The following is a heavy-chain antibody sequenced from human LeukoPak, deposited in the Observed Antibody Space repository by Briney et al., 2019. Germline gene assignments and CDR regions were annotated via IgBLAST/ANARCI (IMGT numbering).Heavy chain of an antibody. CDR3: AKGGPGYSSGWYPTAEYFLH. V-gene: IGHV3-23*01. D-gene: IGHD6-19*01. CDR2: VSDSGDGT. Sequence: GGSLRLSCAASGFTFSSYAMYWVRQAPGKGLEWVLGVSDSGDGTHYADSVKGRFTISRDSSRSTLYLQMHSLRAEDTAVYYCAKGGPGYSSGWYPTAEYFLHWGQGTLVTVSS. CDR1: GFTFSSYA. J-gene: IGHJ1*01.